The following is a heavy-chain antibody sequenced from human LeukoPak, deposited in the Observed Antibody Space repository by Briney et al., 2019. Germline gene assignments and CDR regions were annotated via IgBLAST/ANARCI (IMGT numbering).Heavy chain of an antibody. D-gene: IGHD3-9*01. CDR2: ISSSGGST. V-gene: IGHV3-23*01. J-gene: IGHJ4*02. CDR3: AKDDDNNAKLLLDY. Sequence: GGSLRLSCAASGFTFSSYSMNWVRQAPGKGLEWVSVISSSGGSTYYADSVKGRFTISRDNSKNTLYLQMNGLRAEDTAVYYCAKDDDNNAKLLLDYWGQGTLVTVSS. CDR1: GFTFSSYS.